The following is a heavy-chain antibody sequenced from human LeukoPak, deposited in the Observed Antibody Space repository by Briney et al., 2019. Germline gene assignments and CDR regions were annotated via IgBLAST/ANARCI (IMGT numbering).Heavy chain of an antibody. D-gene: IGHD1-26*01. J-gene: IGHJ5*02. CDR2: INSDGSWT. CDR3: SRAYSGNYQNWFDP. CDR1: GFTFSNYW. Sequence: GGSLRLSCAASGFTFSNYWMHWVRHAPGKGLVWVSRINSDGSWTNYADSVKGRFTISRDNAKNTLYLEMNSLRAEDTAVYYCSRAYSGNYQNWFDPWGQGTLVTVSS. V-gene: IGHV3-74*01.